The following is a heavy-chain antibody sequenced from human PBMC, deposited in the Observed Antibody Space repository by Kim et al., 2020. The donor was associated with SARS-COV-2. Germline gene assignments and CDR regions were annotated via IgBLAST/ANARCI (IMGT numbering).Heavy chain of an antibody. CDR1: GFTFSSYD. CDR2: IGTAGDT. D-gene: IGHD3-10*01. V-gene: IGHV3-13*04. CDR3: ARGPYGSGEFDY. J-gene: IGHJ4*02. Sequence: GGSLRLSCAASGFTFSSYDMHWVRQATGKGLEWVSAIGTAGDTYYPGSVKGRFTISRENAKNSLYLQMNSLRAGDTAVYYCARGPYGSGEFDYWGQGTLVTVSS.